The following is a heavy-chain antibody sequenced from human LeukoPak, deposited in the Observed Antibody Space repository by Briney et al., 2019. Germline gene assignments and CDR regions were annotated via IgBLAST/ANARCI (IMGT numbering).Heavy chain of an antibody. V-gene: IGHV6-1*01. J-gene: IGHJ4*02. Sequence: SQTLSLTCAISGDSVSSNSAAWNWIRQSPSRGLEWLGRTYYRSKWYNDYAVSVKSRITINPDTSKNQFSLQLNSVTPEDTAVYYCARVLSFSYYDFWSGYSHFDYWGQGTLVTVSS. D-gene: IGHD3-3*01. CDR3: ARVLSFSYYDFWSGYSHFDY. CDR1: GDSVSSNSAA. CDR2: TYYRSKWYN.